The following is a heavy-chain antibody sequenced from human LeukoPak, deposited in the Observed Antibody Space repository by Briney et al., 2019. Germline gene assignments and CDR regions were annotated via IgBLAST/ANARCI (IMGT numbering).Heavy chain of an antibody. V-gene: IGHV1-3*01. J-gene: IGHJ4*02. CDR1: GYTFTSYA. Sequence: GASVKVSCKASGYTFTSYAMHWVRQAPGQRLEWMGWISAGNGNTKYSQKFQGRVTITRVTSASTAYMELSSLRSEDTAVYYCARVVRAGLDYWGQGTLVTVSS. CDR2: ISAGNGNT. CDR3: ARVVRAGLDY.